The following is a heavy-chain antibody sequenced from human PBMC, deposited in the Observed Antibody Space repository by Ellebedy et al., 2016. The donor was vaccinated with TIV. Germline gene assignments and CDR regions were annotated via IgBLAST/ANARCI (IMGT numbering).Heavy chain of an antibody. CDR1: GFSFSSYS. J-gene: IGHJ3*02. D-gene: IGHD7-27*01. Sequence: GGSLRLSCAASGFSFSSYSMNWVRQAPGKGLGWVSYMSGSTITTYYADSVRGRFTISRDNAKNSLYLQMNSLRAEDTAVYYCARDMAWGNERVIDAFDIWGQGTMVTVSS. CDR2: MSGSTITT. V-gene: IGHV3-48*04. CDR3: ARDMAWGNERVIDAFDI.